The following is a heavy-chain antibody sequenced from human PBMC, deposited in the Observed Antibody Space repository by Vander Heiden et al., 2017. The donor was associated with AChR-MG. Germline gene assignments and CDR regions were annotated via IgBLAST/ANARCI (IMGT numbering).Heavy chain of an antibody. J-gene: IGHJ6*02. CDR1: GGTLSGYY. D-gene: IGHD3-3*01. Sequence: QVQLQQWGAGLLKPSETLSLTCAVYGGTLSGYYWSLIRQPPGKGLGWIGEIDHSGSTNYNPSLKSRVTMSVDTSKNQFSLKVRSVTAADTAIYYCARDDGPYGMDVWGQGTTVTVSS. V-gene: IGHV4-34*02. CDR2: IDHSGST. CDR3: ARDDGPYGMDV.